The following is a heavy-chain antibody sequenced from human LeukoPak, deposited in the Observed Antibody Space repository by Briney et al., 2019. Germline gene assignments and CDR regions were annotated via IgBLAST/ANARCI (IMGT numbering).Heavy chain of an antibody. D-gene: IGHD7-27*01. V-gene: IGHV4-39*07. Sequence: SETLSLTCTVSGGSISSSSYYWGWIRQPPGKGLEWIGSIYYSGSTYYNPSLKSRVTISVDTSKNQFSLKLSSVTAADTAVYYCARANWGSIDYWGQGTLVTVSS. CDR2: IYYSGST. J-gene: IGHJ4*02. CDR1: GGSISSSSYY. CDR3: ARANWGSIDY.